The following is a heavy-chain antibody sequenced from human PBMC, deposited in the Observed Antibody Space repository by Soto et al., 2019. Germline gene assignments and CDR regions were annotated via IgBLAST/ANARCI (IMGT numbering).Heavy chain of an antibody. J-gene: IGHJ6*02. Sequence: PRASVKVSCKASGGTFSSYAISWVRQAPGQGLEWMGGIIPIFGTANYAQKFQGRVTITADESTSTAYMELSSLRSEDTAVYYCARAQVVGSSPNLSMDVWGQGTTVTVSS. V-gene: IGHV1-69*13. CDR1: GGTFSSYA. CDR3: ARAQVVGSSPNLSMDV. D-gene: IGHD6-6*01. CDR2: IIPIFGTA.